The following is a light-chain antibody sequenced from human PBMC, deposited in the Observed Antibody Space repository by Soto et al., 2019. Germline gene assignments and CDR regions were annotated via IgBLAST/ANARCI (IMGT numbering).Light chain of an antibody. J-gene: IGKJ1*01. CDR1: QRVSSIF. V-gene: IGKV3-20*01. Sequence: IVLTQSPGTLSVSPGERATLSCRASQRVSSIFLAWYQQKPGQAPRLLISGASSRATGIPDRFSGSGSGTDFTLTISRLEPEDFAVYYCQQYGGSPRTFGQGTKVDIK. CDR2: GAS. CDR3: QQYGGSPRT.